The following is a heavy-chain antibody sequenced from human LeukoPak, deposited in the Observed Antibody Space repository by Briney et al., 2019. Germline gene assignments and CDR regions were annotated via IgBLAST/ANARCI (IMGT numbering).Heavy chain of an antibody. CDR3: AKDRGYCSGGSCSHFDY. J-gene: IGHJ4*02. Sequence: PGRSLRLSCAASGFTFDDYAMHWVRQAPGKGLEWVSGISWNSGSIGYADSVTGRFTISRDNAKNSLYLQMNSLRAEDTALYYCAKDRGYCSGGSCSHFDYWGQGTLVTVSS. CDR1: GFTFDDYA. CDR2: ISWNSGSI. D-gene: IGHD2-15*01. V-gene: IGHV3-9*01.